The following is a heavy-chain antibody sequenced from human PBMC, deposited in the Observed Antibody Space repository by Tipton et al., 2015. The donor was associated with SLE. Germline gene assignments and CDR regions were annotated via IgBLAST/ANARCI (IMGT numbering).Heavy chain of an antibody. Sequence: LRLSCTVSGGSISSGGYYWSWIRQHPGKGLEWIGYIYYSGSTYYNPSLKSRVTISVDTSKNQFSLKLSSVTAADTAVYYCARMIAAAGRGVAFDIWGQGTMVTVSS. D-gene: IGHD6-13*01. CDR1: GGSISSGGYY. V-gene: IGHV4-31*03. CDR2: IYYSGST. CDR3: ARMIAAAGRGVAFDI. J-gene: IGHJ3*02.